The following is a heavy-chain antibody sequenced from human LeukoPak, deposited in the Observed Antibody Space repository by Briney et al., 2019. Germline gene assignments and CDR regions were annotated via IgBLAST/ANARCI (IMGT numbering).Heavy chain of an antibody. CDR3: AGEHRGGYRFDY. Sequence: SETLSLKCTVSDGSINTFDWLWLPQPPGQGLVWIGYIYYSGSTIYNPSLKSRVTISLETSRNQFSLKLNSATAADTAVYYCAGEHRGGYRFDYWGQGTLVTVSS. CDR1: DGSINTFD. V-gene: IGHV4-59*01. CDR2: IYYSGST. D-gene: IGHD3-22*01. J-gene: IGHJ4*02.